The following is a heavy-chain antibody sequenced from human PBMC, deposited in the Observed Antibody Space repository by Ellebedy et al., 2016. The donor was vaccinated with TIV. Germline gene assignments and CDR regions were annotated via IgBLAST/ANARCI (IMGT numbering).Heavy chain of an antibody. Sequence: SGPTLVKPTQTLTLTCTFSGFSLSTVGMCVSWIRQPPGKALEWLARIDWDDDKYYNTSLRTRLTISKDTSKNQVVLTLTNVDPVDTATYYCARVPPLGGWKFDYWGQGTLVTVSS. CDR1: GFSLSTVGMC. D-gene: IGHD6-19*01. J-gene: IGHJ4*02. CDR3: ARVPPLGGWKFDY. V-gene: IGHV2-70*11. CDR2: IDWDDDK.